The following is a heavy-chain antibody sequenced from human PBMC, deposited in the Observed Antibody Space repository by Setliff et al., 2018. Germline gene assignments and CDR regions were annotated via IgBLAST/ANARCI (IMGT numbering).Heavy chain of an antibody. D-gene: IGHD3-3*01. CDR1: GGSFSGYY. V-gene: IGHV4-34*01. Sequence: SETLSLTCAVYGGSFSGYYWSWIRQPPGKGLEWIGEINHSGSTNYNPSLKSRVTISVDTSKNQFSLKLSSVTAADTAMYYCARQAIFGSDAFDIWGQGTMVTVSS. CDR3: ARQAIFGSDAFDI. CDR2: INHSGST. J-gene: IGHJ3*02.